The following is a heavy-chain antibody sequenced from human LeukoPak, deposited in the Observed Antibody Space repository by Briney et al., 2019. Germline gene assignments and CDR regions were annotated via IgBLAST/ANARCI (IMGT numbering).Heavy chain of an antibody. CDR1: GFTFSSYE. Sequence: GGSLRLSCAASGFTFSSYEMNWVRQAPGKGLEWVSYISSSGSTIYYADSVKGRFTISRDNAKNSLYLQMNSLRAEDTAVYYCTREHRWLVLDAFDIWGQGTMVTVSS. CDR2: ISSSGSTI. V-gene: IGHV3-48*03. D-gene: IGHD6-19*01. CDR3: TREHRWLVLDAFDI. J-gene: IGHJ3*02.